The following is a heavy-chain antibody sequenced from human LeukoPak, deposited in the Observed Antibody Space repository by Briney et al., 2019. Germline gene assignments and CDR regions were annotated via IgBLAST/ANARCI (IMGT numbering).Heavy chain of an antibody. V-gene: IGHV4-39*01. CDR2: IYYGGST. Sequence: SETLSLTCTVSGGSISSSCYFWGRIRQPPGTGLEWIGSIYYGGSTYYSPSLRSRVTISVDTSKNQFSLNLSSVTAADTAVYYCARHDGRGGATMGALDYWGQGTLVTVSS. D-gene: IGHD4/OR15-4a*01. CDR3: ARHDGRGGATMGALDY. CDR1: GGSISSSCYF. J-gene: IGHJ4*02.